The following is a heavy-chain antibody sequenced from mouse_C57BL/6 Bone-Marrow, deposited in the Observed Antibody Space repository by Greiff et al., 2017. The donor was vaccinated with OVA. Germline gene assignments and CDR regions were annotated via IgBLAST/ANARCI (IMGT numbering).Heavy chain of an antibody. CDR1: GYTFTSYW. J-gene: IGHJ1*03. D-gene: IGHD1-1*01. CDR3: ARPLAGSSLYWYCDV. CDR2: IDPSDSYT. V-gene: IGHV1-59*01. Sequence: VQLQQPGAELVRPGTSVKLSCKASGYTFTSYWMHWVKQRPGQGLEWIGVIDPSDSYTNYNQKFKGKATLTVDQSSSSAYMQLSSLTSEDSAVYYCARPLAGSSLYWYCDVWGTGTTVTVSS.